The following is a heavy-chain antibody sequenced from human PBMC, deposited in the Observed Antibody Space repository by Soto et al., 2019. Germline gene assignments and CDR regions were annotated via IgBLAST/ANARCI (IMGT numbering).Heavy chain of an antibody. J-gene: IGHJ3*02. V-gene: IGHV3-33*01. CDR3: ARARSRPHARALDI. CDR1: GFTFRSYG. Sequence: VGFRRLACGASGFTFRSYGMHWVRQAPGKGVEWVAVIWYDGSNKYYADSVKGRFTISRDTSKTTLYLQMNSLRAEDTAVYYSARARSRPHARALDIWCRGTIVTVS. CDR2: IWYDGSNK.